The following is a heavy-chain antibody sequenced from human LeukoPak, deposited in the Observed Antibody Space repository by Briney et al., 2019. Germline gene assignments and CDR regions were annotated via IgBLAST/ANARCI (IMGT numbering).Heavy chain of an antibody. CDR3: AELGITMIGGV. J-gene: IGHJ6*04. Sequence: SETLSLTCAVFGGSISSGGYSYNWIRQPPGKGLEWIGYIYNSGSTSYNPSLKSRVTMSVDTSKNQFSLKLNFATAEDTAVYYCAELGITMIGGVWGKGTTVTISS. D-gene: IGHD3-10*02. V-gene: IGHV4-30-4*07. CDR2: IYNSGST. CDR1: GGSISSGGYS.